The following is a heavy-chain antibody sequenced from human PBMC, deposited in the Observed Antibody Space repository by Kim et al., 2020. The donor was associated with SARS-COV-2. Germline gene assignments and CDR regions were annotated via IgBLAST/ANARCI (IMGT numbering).Heavy chain of an antibody. D-gene: IGHD3-22*01. CDR1: GFTFSSYA. J-gene: IGHJ4*02. CDR2: ISASGGST. V-gene: IGHV3-23*01. CDR3: AKDQAPITMIVVVISGAFDS. Sequence: GGSLRLSCAASGFTFSSYAMNWVRQAPGKGLEWVSGISASGGSTYYADSVKGRFTISRENSKNTLYLQMNRLRAEDTAVYYCAKDQAPITMIVVVISGAFDSWGQGTLVTVSS.